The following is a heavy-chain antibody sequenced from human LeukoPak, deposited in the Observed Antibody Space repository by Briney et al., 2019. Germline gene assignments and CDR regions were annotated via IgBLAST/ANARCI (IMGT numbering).Heavy chain of an antibody. Sequence: SETLSLTCTVSGGSISSGDYYWSWIRQPPGKGLEWIGYIYYNGSTYYNPSLKSRVTISVDTSKNQFSLKLSSVTAADTAVYYCARDPAQLVGTNAFDIWGQGTMVTVSS. J-gene: IGHJ3*02. CDR2: IYYNGST. CDR1: GGSISSGDYY. D-gene: IGHD1-26*01. V-gene: IGHV4-30-4*01. CDR3: ARDPAQLVGTNAFDI.